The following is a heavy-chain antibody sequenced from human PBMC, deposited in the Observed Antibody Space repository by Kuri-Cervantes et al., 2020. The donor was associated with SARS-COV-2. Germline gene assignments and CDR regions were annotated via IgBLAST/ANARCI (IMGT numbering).Heavy chain of an antibody. CDR3: ARGVPVRGSIPVGAGTFDY. Sequence: LSCAVSGGSISSGGYSWSWIRQPPGKGLEWIGYIYHSGSTYYNPSLKSRDTISVDRSKNQFSLKLSSVTAADTAVYYCARGVPVRGSIPVGAGTFDYWGQGTLVTVSS. CDR2: IYHSGST. CDR1: GGSISSGGYS. D-gene: IGHD3-16*01. V-gene: IGHV4-30-2*01. J-gene: IGHJ4*02.